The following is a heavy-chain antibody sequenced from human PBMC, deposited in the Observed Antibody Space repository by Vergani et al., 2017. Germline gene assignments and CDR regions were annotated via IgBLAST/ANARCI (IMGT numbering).Heavy chain of an antibody. CDR1: GYTFTIYS. J-gene: IGHJ6*02. CDR2: ISGYNDNT. D-gene: IGHD2-2*01. CDR3: ARRVPFXAFEGQMLCYGLDV. Sequence: QVQLVQSGAEVKKPGASVKVSCKASGYTFTIYSIGWVRQAPGQGLEWLGWISGYNDNTNYAQKLQGRVTMTTDTSTSKAYMELRNLRSDDTAVYYCARRVPFXAFEGQMLCYGLDVWGQGTTVTVSS. V-gene: IGHV1-18*01.